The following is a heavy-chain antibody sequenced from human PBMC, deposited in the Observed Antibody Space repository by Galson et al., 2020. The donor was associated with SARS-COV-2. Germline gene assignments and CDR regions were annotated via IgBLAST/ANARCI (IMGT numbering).Heavy chain of an antibody. D-gene: IGHD2-2*01. CDR3: ARSVPPSYMDI. J-gene: IGHJ6*03. CDR1: GGSISSGDYY. V-gene: IGHV4-30-4*08. CDR2: IYYSGST. Sequence: SETLSLTCTVSGGSISSGDYYWSWIRQPPGKGLEWIGYIYYSGSTYYNPSLKSRVTISVDTSKNQFSLKLSSVTAADTAVYYCARSVPPSYMDIWGKWTTVAISS.